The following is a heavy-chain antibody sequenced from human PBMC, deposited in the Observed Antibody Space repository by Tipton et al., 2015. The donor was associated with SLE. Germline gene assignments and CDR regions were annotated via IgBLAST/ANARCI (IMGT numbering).Heavy chain of an antibody. CDR2: IDPSDSYT. Sequence: QLVQSGAEVKKPGESLKISCKGSGYSFTSYWISWVRQMPGKGLEWMGRIDPSDSYTNYSPSFQGHVTISADKSISTAYLQWSSLKASDTAMYYCARGGVVAATEDAFDIWGQGTMVTVSS. V-gene: IGHV5-10-1*01. CDR3: ARGGVVAATEDAFDI. CDR1: GYSFTSYW. D-gene: IGHD2-15*01. J-gene: IGHJ3*02.